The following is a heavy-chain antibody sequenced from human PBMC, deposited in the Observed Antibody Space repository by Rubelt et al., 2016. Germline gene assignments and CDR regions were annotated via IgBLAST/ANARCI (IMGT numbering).Heavy chain of an antibody. CDR3: ASLQYSSGWYSDY. Sequence: QVQLVQSGAEVKKPGSSVKVSCKASGGTFSSYAISWVRQAPGQGLAWMGRILPILGIANYAQKVQGRVPVTADESTGTAYMELSSRRSEDTAVYYCASLQYSSGWYSDYWGQGTLVTVSS. J-gene: IGHJ4*02. D-gene: IGHD6-19*01. V-gene: IGHV1-69*04. CDR1: GGTFSSYA. CDR2: ILPILGIA.